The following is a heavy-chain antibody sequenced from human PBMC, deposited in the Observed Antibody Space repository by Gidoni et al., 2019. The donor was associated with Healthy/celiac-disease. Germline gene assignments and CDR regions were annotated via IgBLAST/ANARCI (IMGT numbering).Heavy chain of an antibody. CDR1: GGTFSSYT. J-gene: IGHJ4*02. CDR3: ARDRYYYDSSGSTYYFDY. CDR2: IIPILGIA. Sequence: QVQLVQSGAEVKKPGSSVKVSCKASGGTFSSYTISWVRQAPGQGLEWMGRIIPILGIANYAQKFQGRVTITADKSTSTAYMELSSLRSEDTAVYYCARDRYYYDSSGSTYYFDYWGQGTLVTVSS. D-gene: IGHD3-22*01. V-gene: IGHV1-69*08.